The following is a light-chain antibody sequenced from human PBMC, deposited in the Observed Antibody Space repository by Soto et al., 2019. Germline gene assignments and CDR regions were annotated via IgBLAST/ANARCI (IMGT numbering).Light chain of an antibody. CDR2: GAS. Sequence: EIVLTQSPATLSLSPGDRVTLSCRASQSVGSYLAWYQQKPGQASRLLIYGASNRATGIPARFSGSGSGTDFTLTISSLEPEDFAVYFCQNRNNWPPDATFGQGTRLEIK. CDR3: QNRNNWPPDAT. J-gene: IGKJ2*01. CDR1: QSVGSY. V-gene: IGKV3-11*01.